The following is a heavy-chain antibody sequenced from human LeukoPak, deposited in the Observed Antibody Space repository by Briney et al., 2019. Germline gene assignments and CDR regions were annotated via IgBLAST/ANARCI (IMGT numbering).Heavy chain of an antibody. J-gene: IGHJ4*02. Sequence: SETLSLTCTVSGGSISSSSYYWGWIRQPPGKGLEWIGSIYYSGSTYYNPSLKSRVTISVDTSKNQFSLKLSSVTAADTAVYYCARGNSPNYYDSSGLDYWGQGTLVTVSS. CDR3: ARGNSPNYYDSSGLDY. CDR2: IYYSGST. D-gene: IGHD3-22*01. CDR1: GGSISSSSYY. V-gene: IGHV4-39*07.